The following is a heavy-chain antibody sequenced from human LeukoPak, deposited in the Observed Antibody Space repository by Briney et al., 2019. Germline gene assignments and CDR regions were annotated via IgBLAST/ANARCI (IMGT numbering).Heavy chain of an antibody. CDR1: GFTFSSYG. V-gene: IGHV3-30*18. CDR3: AKDRYSYAFEYSDS. Sequence: GGSLRLSCAASGFTFSSYGMHWVRQAPGKGLDWVAVISNDGSKKYYADSVKGRFTISRDNSKNTLSLQVSSLRTEDTAVYYCAKDRYSYAFEYSDSWGQGTLVTVSS. CDR2: ISNDGSKK. J-gene: IGHJ4*02. D-gene: IGHD5-18*01.